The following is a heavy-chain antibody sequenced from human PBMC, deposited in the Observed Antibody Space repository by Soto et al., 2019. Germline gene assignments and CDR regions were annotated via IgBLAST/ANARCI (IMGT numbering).Heavy chain of an antibody. CDR1: GFTFSSYG. D-gene: IGHD6-19*01. Sequence: ESGGGVVQPGRSLRLSCAASGFTFSSYGMHWVRQAPGKGLEWVAVISYDGSNKYYADSVKGRFTISRDNSKNTLYLQMNSLRAEDTAVYYCAKSPVGAVAGNDYWGQGTLVTVSS. V-gene: IGHV3-30*18. CDR2: ISYDGSNK. CDR3: AKSPVGAVAGNDY. J-gene: IGHJ4*02.